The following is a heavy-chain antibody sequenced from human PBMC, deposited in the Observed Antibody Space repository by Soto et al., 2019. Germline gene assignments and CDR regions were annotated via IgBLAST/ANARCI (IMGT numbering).Heavy chain of an antibody. Sequence: QVQLQESGPGLVKPSQTLSLTCSVSGGSISSTTSWWSWIRQHPGEGLEWIGYIYYTGNTNYNPSLKSRVTISVATSENQFSLKLTSVTVADTAVYYCAREGGDGVDYWGQGALVTVSS. CDR2: IYYTGNT. CDR3: AREGGDGVDY. V-gene: IGHV4-31*03. CDR1: GGSISSTTSW. D-gene: IGHD3-16*01. J-gene: IGHJ4*02.